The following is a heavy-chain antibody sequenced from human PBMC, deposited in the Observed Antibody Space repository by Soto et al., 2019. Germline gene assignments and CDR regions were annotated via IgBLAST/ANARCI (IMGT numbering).Heavy chain of an antibody. J-gene: IGHJ5*02. CDR2: IYYSGST. Sequence: QLQLQESGPGLVKPSETLSLICTVSGGSISSRSYYWGWIRQPPGKGLEWIGSIYYSGSTYYNPSLKSRVTISVDTSKNQFSLKLSSVTAADTAVYYCARPPGNYYGSFDPWGQGTLVTVSS. V-gene: IGHV4-39*01. CDR3: ARPPGNYYGSFDP. D-gene: IGHD1-26*01. CDR1: GGSISSRSYY.